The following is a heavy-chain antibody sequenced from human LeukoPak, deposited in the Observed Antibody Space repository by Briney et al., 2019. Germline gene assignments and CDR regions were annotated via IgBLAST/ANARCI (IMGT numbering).Heavy chain of an antibody. Sequence: PGGSLRLFCAASGFTFSSYGMHWVRQAPGKGLEWVAVIWYDGSNKYYADSVKGRFTISRDNSKNTLYLQMNSLRAEDTAVYYCARDQVPAIAVAGGFDYWGQGTLVTVSS. CDR3: ARDQVPAIAVAGGFDY. J-gene: IGHJ4*02. CDR2: IWYDGSNK. CDR1: GFTFSSYG. D-gene: IGHD6-19*01. V-gene: IGHV3-33*01.